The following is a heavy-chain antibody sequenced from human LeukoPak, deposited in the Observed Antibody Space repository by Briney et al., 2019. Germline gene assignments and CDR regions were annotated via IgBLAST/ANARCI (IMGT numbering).Heavy chain of an antibody. J-gene: IGHJ5*02. CDR2: IYYSGSA. Sequence: SETLSLTCTVSGGSISSHYWSWIRQPPGKGLEWIGYIYYSGSADYNPSLKGRVTISMDTSKNQFSLQMKSVTAADTAVYYCAREYRSDYSGSLWFDPWGQGTLVTVSS. D-gene: IGHD6-25*01. CDR3: AREYRSDYSGSLWFDP. CDR1: GGSISSHY. V-gene: IGHV4-59*11.